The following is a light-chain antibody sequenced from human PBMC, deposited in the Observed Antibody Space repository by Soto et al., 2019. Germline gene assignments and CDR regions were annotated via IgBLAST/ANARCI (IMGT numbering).Light chain of an antibody. CDR3: QQYGSSPYT. Sequence: EIVLTQSTGTLSLSPGERASLSCRASQSVDSRYLAWYQQTPGQAPRLLIFCASSRATGIPDRFSGSGSGTDFTFTISRLEPEDFAVYYCQQYGSSPYTFGQGTKVEIK. V-gene: IGKV3-20*01. CDR2: CAS. CDR1: QSVDSRY. J-gene: IGKJ2*01.